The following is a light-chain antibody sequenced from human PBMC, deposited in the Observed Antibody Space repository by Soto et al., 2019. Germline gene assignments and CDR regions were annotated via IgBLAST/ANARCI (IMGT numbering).Light chain of an antibody. V-gene: IGKV1-39*01. CDR1: QTISNY. CDR3: QQSYTLPIT. CDR2: DAS. J-gene: IGKJ5*01. Sequence: DLQMTQSPSSLSASVGDRVTITCRASQTISNYLNWYQQKPGKAPKLLIYDASSLQSGVPSRFSGSGSGTDFTLTISSLQSEDFGSYYCQQSYTLPITFGQGTRLDIK.